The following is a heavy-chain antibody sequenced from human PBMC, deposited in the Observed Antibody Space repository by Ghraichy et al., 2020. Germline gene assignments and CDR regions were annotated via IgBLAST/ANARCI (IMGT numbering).Heavy chain of an antibody. CDR3: ARDFYYDNSGAFDI. J-gene: IGHJ3*02. Sequence: ASVKVSCKASGYNFNAYYIHWVRQAPGQGPEWMGWINPNSGDTKYAQNFQGRVTMTRDTSISTVYMDLARLRSDDTALYYCARDFYYDNSGAFDIWGQGTMVTVSS. CDR1: GYNFNAYY. D-gene: IGHD3-22*01. CDR2: INPNSGDT. V-gene: IGHV1-2*02.